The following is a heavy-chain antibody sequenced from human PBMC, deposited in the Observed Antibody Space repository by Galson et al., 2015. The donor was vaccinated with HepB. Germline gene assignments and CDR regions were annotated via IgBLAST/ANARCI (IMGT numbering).Heavy chain of an antibody. Sequence: SLRLSCAASGFTFSSYGMHWVRQAPGKGLEWVAVIWYDGSNKYYADSVKGRFTISRDNSKNTLYLQMNSLRAEDTAVYYCAKERTVADYGMVDWSQGTTVTVSS. J-gene: IGHJ6*02. CDR2: IWYDGSNK. V-gene: IGHV3-33*06. CDR3: AKERTVADYGMVD. D-gene: IGHD6-19*01. CDR1: GFTFSSYG.